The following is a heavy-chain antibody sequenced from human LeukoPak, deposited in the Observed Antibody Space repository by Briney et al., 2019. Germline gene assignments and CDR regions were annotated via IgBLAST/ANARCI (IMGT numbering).Heavy chain of an antibody. D-gene: IGHD3-3*01. CDR2: ISSSGSTI. CDR3: ARPHGIWSGYRGMGY. J-gene: IGHJ4*02. Sequence: YISSSGSTIYYADSVKGRFTISRDNAKNSLYLQMNSLRAEDTAVYYCARPHGIWSGYRGMGYWGQGTLVTVSS. V-gene: IGHV3-11*01.